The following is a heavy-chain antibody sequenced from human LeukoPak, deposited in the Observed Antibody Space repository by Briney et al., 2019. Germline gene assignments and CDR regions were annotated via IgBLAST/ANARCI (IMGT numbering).Heavy chain of an antibody. V-gene: IGHV4-39*07. Sequence: SETLSVTCTVSGGSISNNNYYWAWIRQPPGKGLECIGSIYYSGSPYYNPSLKSRVTISVDTSKNQFSLNLISVTAADTAVYYCARVLPYSSGWGVDYWGQGALVTVSS. J-gene: IGHJ4*02. CDR1: GGSISNNNYY. CDR3: ARVLPYSSGWGVDY. CDR2: IYYSGSP. D-gene: IGHD6-19*01.